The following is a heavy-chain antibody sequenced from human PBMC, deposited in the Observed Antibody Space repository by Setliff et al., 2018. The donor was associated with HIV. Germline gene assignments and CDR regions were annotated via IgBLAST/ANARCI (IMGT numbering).Heavy chain of an antibody. Sequence: PSETLSLTCAVYGGSFSEYYWSRIRQSPGKGLEWIGEINHSGSTYYNPSLKSRVTISVDTSKNQFSLKLSSVTAADTAVYYCARVPTNPDFYYYYMDVWGKGTTVTVS. CDR1: GGSFSEYY. CDR3: ARVPTNPDFYYYYMDV. J-gene: IGHJ6*03. CDR2: INHSGST. V-gene: IGHV4-34*09.